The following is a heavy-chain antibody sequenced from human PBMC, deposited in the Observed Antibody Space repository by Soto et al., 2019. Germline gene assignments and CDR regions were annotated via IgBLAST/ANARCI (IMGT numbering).Heavy chain of an antibody. J-gene: IGHJ6*02. CDR1: GGSISSYY. CDR2: IYTSGST. D-gene: IGHD6-13*01. CDR3: ARDPRIAAAGNSYYYGMAV. V-gene: IGHV4-4*07. Sequence: NPSETLSLTCTVSGGSISSYYWSWIRQPAGKGLEWIGRIYTSGSTNYNPSLKSRVTMSVDTSKNQFSLKLSSVTAADTAVYYCARDPRIAAAGNSYYYGMAVRGQGTTVTVS.